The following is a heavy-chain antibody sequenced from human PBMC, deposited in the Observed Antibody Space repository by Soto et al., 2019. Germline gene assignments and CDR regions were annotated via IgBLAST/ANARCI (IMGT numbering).Heavy chain of an antibody. V-gene: IGHV3-74*01. J-gene: IGHJ4*02. CDR3: ASGVSSLNFDS. Sequence: ETLSLTCAVSGTSISSTFWWTWVRQAPGKGVEWVSAISGSDGSSTSYADSVKGRFTISRDNAKNTLYLQMNSLRAEDTSVYYWASGVSSLNFDSWRQGTRVTVSA. D-gene: IGHD6-6*01. CDR1: GTSISSTFW. CDR2: ISGSDGSST.